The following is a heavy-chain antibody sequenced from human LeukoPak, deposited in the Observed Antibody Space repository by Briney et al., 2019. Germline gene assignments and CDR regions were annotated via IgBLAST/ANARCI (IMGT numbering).Heavy chain of an antibody. J-gene: IGHJ4*02. V-gene: IGHV4-39*07. Sequence: SETLSLTCTVSGGSISSSSYYWGWIRQPPGKGLEWIGSIYYSGSTYYNPSLKSRVTISVDTSKNQFSLKLSSVTAADTAVYYCARDTPNGGYLAFDYWGQGTLVTVSS. D-gene: IGHD3-22*01. CDR2: IYYSGST. CDR1: GGSISSSSYY. CDR3: ARDTPNGGYLAFDY.